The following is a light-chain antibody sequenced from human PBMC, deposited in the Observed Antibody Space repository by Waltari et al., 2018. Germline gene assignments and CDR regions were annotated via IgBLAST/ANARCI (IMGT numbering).Light chain of an antibody. CDR2: GVY. CDR3: QQYTTMPPWT. Sequence: EIELTQSPATLSMSPGEGATLSCRASQSVNPNLAWYQQKPGQAPRLLIHGVYSRATGVPARFSGSGSGTEFTLTISSLQSEDFAVYYCQQYTTMPPWTFGQGTKVEMK. J-gene: IGKJ1*01. CDR1: QSVNPN. V-gene: IGKV3-15*01.